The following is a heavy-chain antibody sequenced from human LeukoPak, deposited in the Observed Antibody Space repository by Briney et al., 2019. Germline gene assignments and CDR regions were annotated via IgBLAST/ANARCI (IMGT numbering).Heavy chain of an antibody. CDR2: INPNSGGT. CDR3: ARDRPPQLVRPFDY. J-gene: IGHJ4*02. D-gene: IGHD6-13*01. Sequence: ASVKVSYTASVYIFTAYYMHWGRQAPGQGLEGMGWINPNSGGTNYAHKFQGRVTMTRDTSISTAYMELSRLRSDDTAVYYCARDRPPQLVRPFDYWGQGTLVTVSS. CDR1: VYIFTAYY. V-gene: IGHV1-2*07.